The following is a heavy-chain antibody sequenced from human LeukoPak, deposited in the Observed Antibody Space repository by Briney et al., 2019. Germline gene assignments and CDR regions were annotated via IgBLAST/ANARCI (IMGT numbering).Heavy chain of an antibody. CDR1: GFTFSSYA. CDR3: AKVLPQPARVRGTAFYI. Sequence: PGGSLRLSCAPAGFTFSSYALSWVRQAPGKGLEWVSAVSGSGGSTYYADSVKGRFTISRDNSKNTLYLQMNSLRAEDTAVYYCAKVLPQPARVRGTAFYIWGQGTMVTVSS. D-gene: IGHD5-18*01. CDR2: VSGSGGST. J-gene: IGHJ3*02. V-gene: IGHV3-23*01.